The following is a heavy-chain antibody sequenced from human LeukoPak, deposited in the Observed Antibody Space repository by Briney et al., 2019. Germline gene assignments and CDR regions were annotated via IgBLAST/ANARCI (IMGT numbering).Heavy chain of an antibody. CDR2: ISWNSANI. CDR3: AGGYYRY. D-gene: IGHD3-22*01. V-gene: IGHV3-9*01. Sequence: GGSLRLSCVASGFRFDDYVMHWVRQAPGKGLEWVSGISWNSANIGYGDSVKGRFSISRDNAKKSLYLQMNNLRSDDTALYYWAGGYYRYWGQGTLVTVSP. CDR1: GFRFDDYV. J-gene: IGHJ4*02.